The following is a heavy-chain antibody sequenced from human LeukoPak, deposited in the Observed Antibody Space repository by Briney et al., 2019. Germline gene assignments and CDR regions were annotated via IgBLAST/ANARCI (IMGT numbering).Heavy chain of an antibody. J-gene: IGHJ6*03. V-gene: IGHV4-39*01. CDR3: TRVEETATTAAIIRKYSFYYYYMDV. CDR1: GASISSSSYY. D-gene: IGHD4-11*01. Sequence: SETLSLTCTVSGASISSSSYYWGWIRQPPGKGLEWIGSIYYSGSTYYNPSLKSRVAISVDTSKNQFSLKLSSVTAADTAVYYCTRVEETATTAAIIRKYSFYYYYMDVWGKGNTVTVSS. CDR2: IYYSGST.